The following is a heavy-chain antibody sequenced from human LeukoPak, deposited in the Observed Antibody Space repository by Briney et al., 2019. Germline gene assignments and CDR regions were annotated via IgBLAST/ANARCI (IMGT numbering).Heavy chain of an antibody. V-gene: IGHV3-48*03. CDR3: ARARPGYYDSSGYYYRDY. Sequence: GGSLRLSCAASGFTFSSYEMNWVRQAPGKGLKWVSYISSSGSTIYYADSVKGRFTISRDNAKNSLYLQMNSLRAEDTAVYYCARARPGYYDSSGYYYRDYWGQGTLVTVSS. D-gene: IGHD3-22*01. J-gene: IGHJ4*02. CDR1: GFTFSSYE. CDR2: ISSSGSTI.